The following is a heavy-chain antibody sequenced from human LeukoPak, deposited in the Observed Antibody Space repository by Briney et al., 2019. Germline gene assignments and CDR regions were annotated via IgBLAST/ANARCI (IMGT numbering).Heavy chain of an antibody. J-gene: IGHJ4*02. V-gene: IGHV5-51*01. CDR1: GYSFTSYW. CDR3: ARHGEGYCSSTSCYWPDY. Sequence: GESLKISCKGSGYSFTSYWIGWVRQMPGKGLEWMGIIYPGDSDTRYSPSFQGQVTISADKSISTAYLQWSSLKASDTAMYYCARHGEGYCSSTSCYWPDYWGQGTLVTVSS. CDR2: IYPGDSDT. D-gene: IGHD2-2*01.